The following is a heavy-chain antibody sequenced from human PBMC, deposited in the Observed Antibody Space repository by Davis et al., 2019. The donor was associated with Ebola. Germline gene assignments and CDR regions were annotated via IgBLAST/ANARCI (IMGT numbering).Heavy chain of an antibody. V-gene: IGHV4/OR15-8*01. CDR2: IYHSGST. J-gene: IGHJ4*02. D-gene: IGHD5-24*01. Sequence: ESLKISCAASGFTFSSYWMSWVRQPPGKGLEWIGEIYHSGSTNYNPSLKSRVTISVDKSKNQFSLKLSSVTAADTAVYYCAREDEYYFDYWGQGTLVTVSS. CDR1: GFTFSSYW. CDR3: AREDEYYFDY.